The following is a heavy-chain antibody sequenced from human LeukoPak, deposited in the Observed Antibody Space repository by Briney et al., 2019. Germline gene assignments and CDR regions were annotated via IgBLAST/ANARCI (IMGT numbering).Heavy chain of an antibody. J-gene: IGHJ1*01. D-gene: IGHD3-10*01. V-gene: IGHV1-46*03. CDR1: GYTFTSYY. Sequence: ASVKVSCKASGYTFTSYYMHWVRQAPGQGLEWMGIINPSGGSTSYAQKFQGSVTMTRDTSTSTVYMELSSLRSEDTAVYYCARDSPLYGSGSYYNDEYFQHWGQGTLVTVSS. CDR3: ARDSPLYGSGSYYNDEYFQH. CDR2: INPSGGST.